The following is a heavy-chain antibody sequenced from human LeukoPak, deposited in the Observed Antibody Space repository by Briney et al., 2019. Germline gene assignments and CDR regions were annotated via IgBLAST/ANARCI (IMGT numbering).Heavy chain of an antibody. CDR1: GGSISSYY. D-gene: IGHD3-10*01. CDR3: ARHRITMVRGAHFDY. CDR2: IHYSGST. Sequence: SETLSLTCTVSGGSISSYYWSWIRQPPGKGLECIGYIHYSGSTNYNPSLKSRVTISVDTSKNQFSLKLSSVTAADTAVYYCARHRITMVRGAHFDYWGQGTLVTASS. J-gene: IGHJ4*02. V-gene: IGHV4-59*08.